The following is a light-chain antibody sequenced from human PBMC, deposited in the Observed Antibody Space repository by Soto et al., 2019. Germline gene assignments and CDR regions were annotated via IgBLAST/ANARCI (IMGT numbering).Light chain of an antibody. V-gene: IGKV3-20*01. CDR1: QSVSSSY. CDR3: QQYGSSPPWT. J-gene: IGKJ1*01. Sequence: EIVLTQSPGTLALSPCERATLSCSAGQSVSSSYLAWYQQKPGQAPRLLIYGASSRATGIPDRFSGSGSGTDFTLTISRLEPEDFAVYYCQQYGSSPPWTFGQGTKVDIK. CDR2: GAS.